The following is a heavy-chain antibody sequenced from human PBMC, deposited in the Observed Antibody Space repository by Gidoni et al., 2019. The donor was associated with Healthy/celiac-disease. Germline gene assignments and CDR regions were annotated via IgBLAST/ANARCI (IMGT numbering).Heavy chain of an antibody. CDR2: INPNSGGT. D-gene: IGHD6-6*01. CDR3: ARDRGRVIAARRSPGDY. V-gene: IGHV1-2*02. Sequence: QVQLVQSGAEVKKPGASVKVSCKASGYTFTGYYMHWVRQAPGQGLEWMGWINPNSGGTNYAQKFQGRVTMTRDTSISTAYMELSRLRSDDTAVYYCARDRGRVIAARRSPGDYWGQGTLVTVSS. CDR1: GYTFTGYY. J-gene: IGHJ4*02.